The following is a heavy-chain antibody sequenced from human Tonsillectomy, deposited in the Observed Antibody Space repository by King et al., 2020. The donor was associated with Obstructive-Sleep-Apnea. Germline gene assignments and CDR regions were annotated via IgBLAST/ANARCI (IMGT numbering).Heavy chain of an antibody. CDR2: ISSDGGGT. CDR1: GFTFSSYW. J-gene: IGHJ4*02. Sequence: VQLVQAGGGLAQPGGSLRLSCAASGFTFSSYWMHWVRQSPGKGLLWVSLISSDGGGTTYADFGKGRFTVSRDDAKNTLYLQMNSLRADDTAVYYCVRAVAGFGDYWGQGTLVTVSS. V-gene: IGHV3-74*02. D-gene: IGHD6-19*01. CDR3: VRAVAGFGDY.